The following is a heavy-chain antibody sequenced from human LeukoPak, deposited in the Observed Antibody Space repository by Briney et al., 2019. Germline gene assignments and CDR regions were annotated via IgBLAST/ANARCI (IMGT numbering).Heavy chain of an antibody. CDR1: GFTFSNSW. CDR3: ATQAGITIFGRYFDY. J-gene: IGHJ4*02. Sequence: GGSLRLSCAASGFTFSNSWMNWVRQAPGKGLLWVSRINTDGSSTTYADSVKGRFTISRDNAKNTLYLQMNSLRAEDTGVYYCATQAGITIFGRYFDYWGQGTLVTVSS. CDR2: INTDGSST. V-gene: IGHV3-74*01. D-gene: IGHD3-3*01.